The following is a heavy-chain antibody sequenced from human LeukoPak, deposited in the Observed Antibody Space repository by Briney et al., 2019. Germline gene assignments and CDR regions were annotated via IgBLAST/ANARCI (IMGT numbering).Heavy chain of an antibody. D-gene: IGHD6-13*01. J-gene: IGHJ4*02. CDR3: ARDRSPLYSSSWNQGYYFDY. V-gene: IGHV3-33*01. CDR2: IWYDGSNK. CDR1: GFTFSSYG. Sequence: GGSLRLSCAASGFTFSSYGMRWVRQAPGKGLEWVAVIWYDGSNKYYADSVKGRFTISRDNSKNTLYLQMNSLRAEDTAVYYCARDRSPLYSSSWNQGYYFDYWGQGTLVTVSS.